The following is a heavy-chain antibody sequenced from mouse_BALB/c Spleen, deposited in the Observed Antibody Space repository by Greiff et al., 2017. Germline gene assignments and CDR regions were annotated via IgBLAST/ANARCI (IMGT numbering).Heavy chain of an antibody. CDR2: IYPGNSDT. Sequence: VQLKESGTVLARPGASVKMSCKASGYSFTSYWMHWVKQRPGQGLEWIGAIYPGNSDTSYNQKFKGKAKLTAVTSASTAYMELSSLTNEDSAVYYCTRGGFYYGSSYGYAMDYWGQGTSVTVSS. V-gene: IGHV1-5*01. D-gene: IGHD1-1*01. J-gene: IGHJ4*01. CDR3: TRGGFYYGSSYGYAMDY. CDR1: GYSFTSYW.